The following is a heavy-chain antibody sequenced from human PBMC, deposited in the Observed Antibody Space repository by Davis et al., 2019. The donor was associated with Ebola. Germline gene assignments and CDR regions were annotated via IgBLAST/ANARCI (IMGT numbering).Heavy chain of an antibody. CDR2: IYWDDDK. CDR3: AHSIVYYDYIWGSYRYGFLWDY. Sequence: SGPTLVKPTQTLTLTCTFSGFSLSTSGVGVGWIRQPPGKALEWLALIYWDDDKRYSPSLKSRLTITKDTSKNQVVLTMTNMDPVDTATYYCAHSIVYYDYIWGSYRYGFLWDYWGQGTLVTVSS. V-gene: IGHV2-5*02. J-gene: IGHJ4*02. CDR1: GFSLSTSGVG. D-gene: IGHD3-16*02.